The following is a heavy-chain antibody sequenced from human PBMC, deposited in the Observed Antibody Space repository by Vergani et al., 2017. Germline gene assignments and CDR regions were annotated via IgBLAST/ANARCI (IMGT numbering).Heavy chain of an antibody. CDR1: GGSISSYY. Sequence: QVQLQESGPGLVKPSETLSLTCTVPGGSISSYYWSWIRQPPGKGLEWIGYIYYSGSTNYNPSLKSRVTISVDTSKNQFSLKLSSVTAADTAVYYCARLMTTVTYYYGMDVWGQGTTVTVSS. CDR3: ARLMTTVTYYYGMDV. V-gene: IGHV4-59*01. D-gene: IGHD4-17*01. CDR2: IYYSGST. J-gene: IGHJ6*02.